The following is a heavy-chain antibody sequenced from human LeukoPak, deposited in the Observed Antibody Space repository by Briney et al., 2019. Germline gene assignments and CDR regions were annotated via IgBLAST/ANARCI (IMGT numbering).Heavy chain of an antibody. CDR2: ISSSSSTI. Sequence: GGSLRLSCAASGFTFSSYSMNWVRQAPGKGLEWVSYISSSSSTIYYADSVKGRFTISRDNAKNSLYLQMNSLRAEDTAVYYCASLSPLYYYDSSGSRGAVDYWGQGTLVTVSS. J-gene: IGHJ4*02. D-gene: IGHD3-22*01. CDR1: GFTFSSYS. CDR3: ASLSPLYYYDSSGSRGAVDY. V-gene: IGHV3-48*04.